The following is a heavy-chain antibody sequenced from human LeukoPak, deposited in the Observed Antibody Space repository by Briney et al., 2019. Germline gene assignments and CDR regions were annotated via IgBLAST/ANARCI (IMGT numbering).Heavy chain of an antibody. Sequence: GESLKISCKGSGYSFTSYWISWVRQMPGKGLEWMGRIDPSDSYTNYSPSFQGHVTTSADKSISTAYLQWSSLKASDTAMYYCARGGDIVATLPEFDYWGQGTLVTVSS. D-gene: IGHD5-12*01. CDR2: IDPSDSYT. CDR3: ARGGDIVATLPEFDY. J-gene: IGHJ4*02. V-gene: IGHV5-10-1*01. CDR1: GYSFTSYW.